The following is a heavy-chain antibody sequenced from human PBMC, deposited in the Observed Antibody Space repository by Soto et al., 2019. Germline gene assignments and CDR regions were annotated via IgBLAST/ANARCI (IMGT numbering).Heavy chain of an antibody. CDR1: GGSIINSTLY. D-gene: IGHD1-1*01. CDR3: ARDSREWNDEGYYFDY. V-gene: IGHV4-30-4*08. Sequence: SETLSLTCNVSGGSIINSTLYWGWIRQPPGKGLEWIGYIYYSGSTYYNPSLKSRVTISVDTSKNQFSLKLSSVTAADTAVYYCARDSREWNDEGYYFDYWGQGTLVTVSS. J-gene: IGHJ4*02. CDR2: IYYSGST.